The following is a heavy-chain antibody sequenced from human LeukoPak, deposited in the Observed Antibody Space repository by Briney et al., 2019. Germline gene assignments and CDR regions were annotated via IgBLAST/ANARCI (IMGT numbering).Heavy chain of an antibody. CDR1: GGTFSSYA. J-gene: IGHJ5*02. CDR2: IIPIFGTA. CDR3: ARDANPYSGYDPPFAYENWFDP. Sequence: GASVKVSCKASGGTFSSYAISWVRQAPGQGLEWMGGIIPIFGTANYAQKFQGRVTITADESTSTAYMELSSLRSEDTAVYYCARDANPYSGYDPPFAYENWFDPWGQGALVTVSS. D-gene: IGHD5-12*01. V-gene: IGHV1-69*13.